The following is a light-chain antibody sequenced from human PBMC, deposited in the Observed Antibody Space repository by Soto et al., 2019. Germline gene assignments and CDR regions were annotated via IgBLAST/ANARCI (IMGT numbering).Light chain of an antibody. CDR2: AVN. J-gene: IGLJ1*01. CDR3: SSYASSSDV. CDR1: SSDVGGYNY. V-gene: IGLV2-8*01. Sequence: QSVLTQPPSASGCPGQSVAISCTGTSSDVGGYNYVSWYQQHPGKAPKLMIYAVNKRPSGVPDRFSGSKSGNTASLTVSGLQANDEADYYCSSYASSSDVFGTGTKVTVL.